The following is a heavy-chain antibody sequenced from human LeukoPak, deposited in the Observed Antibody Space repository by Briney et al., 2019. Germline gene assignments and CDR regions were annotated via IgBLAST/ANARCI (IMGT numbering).Heavy chain of an antibody. CDR3: ARGGDVVRGSFGFDP. Sequence: SETLSLTCTVSGGSISSSSYYWGWIRQPPGKGLEWIGSIYYSGSTYYNPSLKSRVTISVDTSKNQFSLKLSSVTAADTAVYYCARGGDVVRGSFGFDPWGQGTLVTVSS. V-gene: IGHV4-39*07. CDR2: IYYSGST. J-gene: IGHJ5*02. CDR1: GGSISSSSYY. D-gene: IGHD3-10*01.